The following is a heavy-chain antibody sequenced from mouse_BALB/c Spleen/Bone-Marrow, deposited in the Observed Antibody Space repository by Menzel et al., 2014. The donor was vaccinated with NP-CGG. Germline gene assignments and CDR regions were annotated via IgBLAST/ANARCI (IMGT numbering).Heavy chain of an antibody. CDR1: GFNIKDTY. V-gene: IGHV14-3*02. CDR2: IDPANGNT. J-gene: IGHJ4*01. CDR3: AGGWLPSYAMDY. Sequence: VQLQQSGAELVKPGASVKLPCTASGFNIKDTYMHWVKQRPEQGLEWIGRIDPANGNTKYDPKFQGKATITADTSSNTAYLQLSSLTSEDTAVYYCAGGWLPSYAMDYWGQGTSVTVSS. D-gene: IGHD2-2*01.